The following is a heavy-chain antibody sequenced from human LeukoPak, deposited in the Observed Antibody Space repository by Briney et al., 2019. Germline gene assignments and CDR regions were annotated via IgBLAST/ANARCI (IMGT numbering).Heavy chain of an antibody. J-gene: IGHJ5*02. Sequence: PGGSLRLSCAVSGFTFSSYAINWVRQAPGKGLEWVSSISGSSGSTFYADSVKGRFTISRDNSKNTLYLQMNSLRAEDTAVYYCAKDQVVITTTGSWSDPWGQGTLVTVSS. CDR1: GFTFSSYA. CDR2: ISGSSGST. V-gene: IGHV3-23*01. CDR3: AKDQVVITTTGSWSDP. D-gene: IGHD3-22*01.